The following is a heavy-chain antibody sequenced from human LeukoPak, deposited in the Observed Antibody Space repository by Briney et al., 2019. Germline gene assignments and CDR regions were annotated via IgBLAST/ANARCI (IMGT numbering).Heavy chain of an antibody. CDR3: ASGTRYYGSGTQKGTYYYYYGMDV. Sequence: SETLTLTCTVSGGSISSYYWSWIRQPPGKGLEWIGYSYYSGSTNYNPSLKSRVTISVDTSKNQFSLKLSSVTAADTAVYYCASGTRYYGSGTQKGTYYYYYGMDVWGQGTTVTVSS. CDR1: GGSISSYY. D-gene: IGHD3-10*01. CDR2: SYYSGST. V-gene: IGHV4-59*01. J-gene: IGHJ6*02.